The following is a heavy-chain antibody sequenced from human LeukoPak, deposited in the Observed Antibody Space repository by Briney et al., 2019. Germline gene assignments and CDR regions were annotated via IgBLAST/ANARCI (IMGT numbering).Heavy chain of an antibody. V-gene: IGHV4-59*01. D-gene: IGHD5-12*01. J-gene: IGHJ4*02. Sequence: SETLSLTCTVSGGSISSYYWSWIRQPPGKGLEWIGYIYYSGSTNYNPSLKSRVTISVDTSKNQFSLKLSSVTAADTAVYYCARGRGYDSVYFDYWGQGTLVTVSS. CDR1: GGSISSYY. CDR3: ARGRGYDSVYFDY. CDR2: IYYSGST.